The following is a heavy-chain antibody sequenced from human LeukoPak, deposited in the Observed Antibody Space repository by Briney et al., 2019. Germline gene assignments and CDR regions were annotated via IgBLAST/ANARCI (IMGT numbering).Heavy chain of an antibody. D-gene: IGHD5-24*01. CDR1: GFSVSGNY. V-gene: IGHV3-66*01. Sequence: GGSLRLYCVGSGFSVSGNYMSWVRQAPGKGLEWVSFINTGGSTYYADSVKGRFTISRDNSKNTLFLQMNSLRAEDTAVYYCARGGLHSDFDSWGQGTLVTVSS. CDR3: ARGGLHSDFDS. J-gene: IGHJ4*02. CDR2: INTGGST.